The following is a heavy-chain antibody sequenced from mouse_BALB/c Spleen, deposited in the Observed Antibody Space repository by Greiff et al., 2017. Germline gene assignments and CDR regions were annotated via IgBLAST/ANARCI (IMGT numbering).Heavy chain of an antibody. CDR3: ARLGRGYYYAMDY. V-gene: IGHV14-1*02. CDR1: GFNIKDYY. D-gene: IGHD4-1*01. Sequence: EVQLQQSGAELVRPGALVKLSCKASGFNIKDYYMHWVKQRPEQGLEWIGWIDPENGNTIYDPKFQGKASITADTSSNTAYLQLSSLTSEDTAVYYCARLGRGYYYAMDYWGQGTSVTVSS. CDR2: IDPENGNT. J-gene: IGHJ4*01.